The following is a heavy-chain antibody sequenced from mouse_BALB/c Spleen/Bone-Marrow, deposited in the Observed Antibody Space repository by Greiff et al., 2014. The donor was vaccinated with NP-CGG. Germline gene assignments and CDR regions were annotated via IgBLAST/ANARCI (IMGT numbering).Heavy chain of an antibody. D-gene: IGHD2-2*01. CDR1: GYTFPNYW. CDR3: ARERYGYDGWYFDV. Sequence: DLVKPGASVELSCKASGYTFPNYWINWVKQRPGQGLEWIGRIAPGSGSTYYNEMFKGKTTLTVDTSSSTAYIQLSSLSSEDSDVYFCARERYGYDGWYFDVWGAGTTVTVSS. J-gene: IGHJ1*01. CDR2: IAPGSGST. V-gene: IGHV1S41*01.